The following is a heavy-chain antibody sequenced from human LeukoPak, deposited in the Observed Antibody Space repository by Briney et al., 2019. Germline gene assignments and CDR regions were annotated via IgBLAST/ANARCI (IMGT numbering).Heavy chain of an antibody. V-gene: IGHV3-66*01. CDR2: IYTGGST. CDR1: GFTVSSNY. J-gene: IGHJ4*02. CDR3: ARGYSGYDPFDY. Sequence: GGSLRLSCAVSGFTVSSNYMSWVRQAPGKGLEWVSVIYTGGSTYYADSVKGRFTISRDNSKNTLYLQMNSLRAEDTAVYYCARGYSGYDPFDYWGQGTLVTVSS. D-gene: IGHD5-12*01.